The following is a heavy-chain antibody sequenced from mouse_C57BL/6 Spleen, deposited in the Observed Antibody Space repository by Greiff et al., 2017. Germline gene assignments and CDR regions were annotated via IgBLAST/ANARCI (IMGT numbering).Heavy chain of an antibody. CDR1: GFTFSSYA. CDR2: ISDGGSYT. CDR3: ARERGYYVYWYFDV. D-gene: IGHD2-3*01. J-gene: IGHJ1*03. V-gene: IGHV5-4*01. Sequence: EVKLEESGGGLVKPGGSLKLSCAASGFTFSSYAMSWVRQTPEKRLEWVATISDGGSYTYYPDNVKGRFTISRDNAKNNLYLQMSHLKSEDTAMYYCARERGYYVYWYFDVWGTGTTVTVSS.